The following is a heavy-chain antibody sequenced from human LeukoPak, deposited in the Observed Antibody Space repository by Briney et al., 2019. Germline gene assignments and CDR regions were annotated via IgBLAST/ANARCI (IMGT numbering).Heavy chain of an antibody. Sequence: ASVKVPCTASGYTFTSYDINGLRQATGQGLEGMGWMNPNRGNTGYAQKFQGRVTMTRNTSMSTAYMELSSLRSEDTAVYYCAIRTPVDIVATLGERVKKGLDYWGQGTLVTVSS. CDR3: AIRTPVDIVATLGERVKKGLDY. J-gene: IGHJ4*02. V-gene: IGHV1-8*01. CDR1: GYTFTSYD. D-gene: IGHD5-12*01. CDR2: MNPNRGNT.